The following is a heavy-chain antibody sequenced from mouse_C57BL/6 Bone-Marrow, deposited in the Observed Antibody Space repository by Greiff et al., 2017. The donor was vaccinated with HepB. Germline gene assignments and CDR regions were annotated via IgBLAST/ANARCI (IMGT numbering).Heavy chain of an antibody. CDR3: DGYYGSSYGWYFDV. J-gene: IGHJ1*03. D-gene: IGHD1-1*01. V-gene: IGHV1-55*01. CDR1: GYTFTSYW. CDR2: IYPGSGST. Sequence: QVQLQQPGAELVKPGASVKMSCKASGYTFTSYWITWVKQRPGQGLVWIGDIYPGSGSTNYNEKFKSKATLTVETSSSTAYMQLSSLTSEDSAVYYCDGYYGSSYGWYFDVWGRGTTVTVSS.